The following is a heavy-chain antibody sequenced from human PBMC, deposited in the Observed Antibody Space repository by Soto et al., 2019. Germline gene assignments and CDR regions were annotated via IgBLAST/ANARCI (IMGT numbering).Heavy chain of an antibody. V-gene: IGHV3-73*01. CDR2: IRSDSVSSAK. CDR3: VLDGSSRTGGYSLDL. Sequence: EAQLVQSGGGLVQPGGSLQLSCAASGFTFGGSPVHWVRQAPGKGLEWVGRIRSDSVSSAKAYAASVRVRFTIDSSKSKHTAHLHVHSAEVEDADFYACVLDGSSRTGGYSLDLWGQGTLVTVSS. CDR1: GFTFGGSP. D-gene: IGHD2-2*01. J-gene: IGHJ5*02.